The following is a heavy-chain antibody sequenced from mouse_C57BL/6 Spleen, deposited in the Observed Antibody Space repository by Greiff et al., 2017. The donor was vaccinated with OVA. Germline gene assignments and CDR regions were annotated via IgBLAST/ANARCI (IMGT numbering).Heavy chain of an antibody. D-gene: IGHD2-5*01. CDR1: GFSLTSYG. CDR2: IWRGGST. CDR3: AKYSNYNWYFDV. Sequence: VKLQESGPGLVQPSQSLSITCTVSGFSLTSYGVHWVRQSPGKGLEWLGVIWRGGSTDYNAAFMSRLSITKDNSKSQVFFKMNSLQADDTAIYYCAKYSNYNWYFDVWGTGTTVTVSS. J-gene: IGHJ1*03. V-gene: IGHV2-5*01.